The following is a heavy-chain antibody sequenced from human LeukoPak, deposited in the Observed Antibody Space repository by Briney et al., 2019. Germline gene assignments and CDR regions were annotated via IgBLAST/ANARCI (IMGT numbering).Heavy chain of an antibody. CDR2: INHSGST. CDR1: GGSFSGYY. V-gene: IGHV4-34*01. Sequence: SETLSLTCAVYGGSFSGYYWSWIRQPPGKGLEWIGEINHSGSTYYNPSVKSRVTISVDTSKNQFSLKLSSVTAADTAVYYCASGDSSGYGLFDYWGQGTLVTVSS. CDR3: ASGDSSGYGLFDY. D-gene: IGHD3-22*01. J-gene: IGHJ4*02.